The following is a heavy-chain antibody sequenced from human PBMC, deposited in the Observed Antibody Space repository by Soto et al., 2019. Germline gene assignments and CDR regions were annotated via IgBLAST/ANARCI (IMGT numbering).Heavy chain of an antibody. CDR1: GFTFSSYA. CDR2: ITGRGDST. V-gene: IGHV3-23*01. Sequence: EVQLLESGGGLVQPGGSLRLSCAASGFTFSSYAMNWVRQAPGKGLEWVSAITGRGDSTYYADSVKGRFTISRDNSKNTLYMQMISLRAEDTAVYYCAKVRPYYDNWGQGTLVTVSS. J-gene: IGHJ4*02. CDR3: AKVRPYYDN.